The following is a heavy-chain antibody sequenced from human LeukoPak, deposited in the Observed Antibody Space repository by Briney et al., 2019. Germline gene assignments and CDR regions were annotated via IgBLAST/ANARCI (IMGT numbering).Heavy chain of an antibody. CDR3: ARDTRYSGYDYSRGYYFDY. Sequence: SVKVSCKASGGTFSSYAIRWVRQAPGQGLEWMGRIIPILGIANYAQKFQGRVTITADKSTSTAYMELSSLRSEDTAVYYCARDTRYSGYDYSRGYYFDYWGQGTLVTVSS. D-gene: IGHD5-12*01. CDR2: IIPILGIA. V-gene: IGHV1-69*04. CDR1: GGTFSSYA. J-gene: IGHJ4*02.